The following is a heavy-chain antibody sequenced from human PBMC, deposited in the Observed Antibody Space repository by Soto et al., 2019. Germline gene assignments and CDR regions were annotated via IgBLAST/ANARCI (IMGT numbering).Heavy chain of an antibody. J-gene: IGHJ5*02. CDR3: ARGFPLWFDA. CDR1: GYTFTNYA. D-gene: IGHD3-16*02. CDR2: INAGNGNT. V-gene: IGHV1-3*05. Sequence: QVQLVQSGAEEKKPGASVKVSCKASGYTFTNYAMHWVRQAPGQRLEWMGWINAGNGNTKYSHKSQGRVTITRDTPASSAYMELSSLRSEDTAVYYCARGFPLWFDAWGQGTLVTVSS.